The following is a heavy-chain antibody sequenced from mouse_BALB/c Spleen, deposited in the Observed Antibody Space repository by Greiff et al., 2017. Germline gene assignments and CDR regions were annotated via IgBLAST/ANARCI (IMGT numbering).Heavy chain of an antibody. V-gene: IGHV5-6-5*01. D-gene: IGHD2-4*01. CDR2: ISSGGST. CDR3: ARGYDYDEGFAY. J-gene: IGHJ3*01. CDR1: GFTFSSYA. Sequence: EVQLQESGGGLVKPGGSLKLSCAASGFTFSSYAMSWVRQTPEKRLEWVASISSGGSTYYPDSVKGRFTISRDNARNILYLQMSSLRSEDTAMYYCARGYDYDEGFAYWGQGTLVTVSA.